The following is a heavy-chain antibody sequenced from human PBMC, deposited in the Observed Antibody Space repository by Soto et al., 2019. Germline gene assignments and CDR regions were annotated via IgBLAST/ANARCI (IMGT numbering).Heavy chain of an antibody. J-gene: IGHJ4*02. CDR3: ARDDVSMVTTFLDY. D-gene: IGHD2-21*02. Sequence: GGSLRLSCAASGFPFNNYAMHWVRQAPGKGLEWVAVIWHDGSNEHYADSVKGRFRIARDNSNNTLYLQMNSLRGKDTALYFCARDDVSMVTTFLDYWGLGTLVTVSS. V-gene: IGHV3-33*01. CDR1: GFPFNNYA. CDR2: IWHDGSNE.